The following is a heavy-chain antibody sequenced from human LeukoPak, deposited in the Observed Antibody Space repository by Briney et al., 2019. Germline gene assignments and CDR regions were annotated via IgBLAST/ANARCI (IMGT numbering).Heavy chain of an antibody. V-gene: IGHV1-2*02. CDR2: INPNNGGT. Sequence: ASVKVSCKASGYTFTGYYMHWVRQAPGQGLEWMGWINPNNGGTNYAQKFQGRVTMTRDTSISTAYMELNRLTSDDTAVYYCARDKYETFDYWGQGTPVTVSS. J-gene: IGHJ4*02. CDR3: ARDKYETFDY. CDR1: GYTFTGYY. D-gene: IGHD2-2*01.